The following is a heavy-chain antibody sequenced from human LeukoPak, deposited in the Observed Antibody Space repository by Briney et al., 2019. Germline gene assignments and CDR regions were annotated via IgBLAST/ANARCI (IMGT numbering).Heavy chain of an antibody. Sequence: SETLSLTCTVSGGSINSSFYWDWIRQPPGKGLEWIGSVYYSGTTYYNTSFKSRITISVDTSKTVLSLKLTSVTAADTAVYFCARRRRLGPSLDCWGQGTLAAVSS. CDR3: ARRRRLGPSLDC. CDR2: VYYSGTT. J-gene: IGHJ4*02. V-gene: IGHV4-39*01. D-gene: IGHD1-26*01. CDR1: GGSINSSFY.